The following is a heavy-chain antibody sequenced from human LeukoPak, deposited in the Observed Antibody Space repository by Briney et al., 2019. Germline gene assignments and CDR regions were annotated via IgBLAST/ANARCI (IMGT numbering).Heavy chain of an antibody. J-gene: IGHJ4*02. CDR3: AKDRPNYYDSSGHYYRRNGDY. CDR1: GFTFSSYA. CDR2: ITSSGGST. Sequence: GGTLRLSCAASGFTFSSYAMSWVRQAPGKGLEWVSSITSSGGSTYYAGSVKGQFTISRDNSKNTVYLQMNSLRAEDTAVYYCAKDRPNYYDSSGHYYRRNGDYWGQGTLVTVSS. D-gene: IGHD3-22*01. V-gene: IGHV3-23*01.